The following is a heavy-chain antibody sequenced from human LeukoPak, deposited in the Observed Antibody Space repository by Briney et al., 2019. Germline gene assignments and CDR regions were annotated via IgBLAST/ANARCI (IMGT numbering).Heavy chain of an antibody. J-gene: IGHJ4*02. CDR2: IKQDGSEK. D-gene: IGHD3-3*01. CDR3: AREVHITIFGVARRFDY. Sequence: GGSLRLSCAASGFTFSSYWMSWVRQAPGKGLEWVANIKQDGSEKYYVDSVKGRFTISRDNAKNSLYLQMNSLRAEDTAVYYCAREVHITIFGVARRFDYWGQGTLVTVSS. CDR1: GFTFSSYW. V-gene: IGHV3-7*01.